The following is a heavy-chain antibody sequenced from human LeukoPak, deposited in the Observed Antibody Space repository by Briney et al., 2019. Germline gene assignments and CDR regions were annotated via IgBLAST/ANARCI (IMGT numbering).Heavy chain of an antibody. V-gene: IGHV3-30-3*01. J-gene: IGHJ4*02. CDR1: GFTFSSYA. CDR2: ISYDGSNK. D-gene: IGHD2-2*01. Sequence: PGGSLRLSCAASGFTFSSYAMHWVRQAPGKGLEWVAVISYDGSNKYYADSVKGRFSISRDNSNNRLYLQMNSLRVEDTAVYYCARDHSNSWYSDQWGQGTLVTVSS. CDR3: ARDHSNSWYSDQ.